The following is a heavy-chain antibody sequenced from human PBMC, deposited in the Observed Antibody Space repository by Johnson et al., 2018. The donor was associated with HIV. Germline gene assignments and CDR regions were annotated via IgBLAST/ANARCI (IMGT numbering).Heavy chain of an antibody. Sequence: QVQLVESGGGVVQPGGSLRLSCAASGFTFNNYDMHWVRQAPGKGLEWVAFIRYDGSYTYYADSVKGRFTISRDNSKNTLYVQMNSLRGDDTAVYYCARGGLLWFGHPADWGQGTMVTVSS. J-gene: IGHJ3*01. V-gene: IGHV3-30*02. CDR2: IRYDGSYT. CDR1: GFTFNNYD. D-gene: IGHD3-10*01. CDR3: ARGGLLWFGHPAD.